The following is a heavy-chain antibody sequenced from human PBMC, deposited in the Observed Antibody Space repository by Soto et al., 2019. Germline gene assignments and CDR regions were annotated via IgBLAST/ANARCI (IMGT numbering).Heavy chain of an antibody. V-gene: IGHV1-69*05. Sequence: QVQLEQSGAEVKKPGSSVKVSCKASGGTFRNSAISWVRQAPGQGLEWMGGIVPIFRTPDYAHKFQGRVTITPDESTSTAYMELSGLRSDDTAVYYCARDNDRPQLGGNYYYILDVWGHGTTVTVSS. CDR1: GGTFRNSA. D-gene: IGHD1-1*01. CDR3: ARDNDRPQLGGNYYYILDV. CDR2: IVPIFRTP. J-gene: IGHJ6*02.